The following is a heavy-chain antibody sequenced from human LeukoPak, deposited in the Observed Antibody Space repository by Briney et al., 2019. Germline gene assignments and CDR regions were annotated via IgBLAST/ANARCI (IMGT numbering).Heavy chain of an antibody. V-gene: IGHV3-30-3*01. CDR3: ARDPIPSFRYYYYYGMDV. Sequence: PGRSLRLSCAASGFTFSSYAMHWVRQAPGKWRGWVAVISDNGSNKYYAESVKGRFTISRDNSKNTLYLQMTSLRAEDTAVYYCARDPIPSFRYYYYYGMDVWGQGTTVTVSS. CDR1: GFTFSSYA. CDR2: ISDNGSNK. J-gene: IGHJ6*02.